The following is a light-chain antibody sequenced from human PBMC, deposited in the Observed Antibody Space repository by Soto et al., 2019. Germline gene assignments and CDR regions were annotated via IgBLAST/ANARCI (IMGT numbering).Light chain of an antibody. CDR1: QSVSTF. CDR3: QQRINWPRT. V-gene: IGKV3-11*01. Sequence: EIVLTQSPATLSLSPGERATLSCRASQSVSTFLAWYQQKPGQAPRLLIYDASNRASGIPARFSGSGSGTDFTLTISSPEPEDFAAYYCQQRINWPRTFGQGTKVEIK. J-gene: IGKJ1*01. CDR2: DAS.